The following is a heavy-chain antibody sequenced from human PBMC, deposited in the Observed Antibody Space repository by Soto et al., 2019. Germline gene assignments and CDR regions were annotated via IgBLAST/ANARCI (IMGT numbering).Heavy chain of an antibody. CDR2: INPSGGST. D-gene: IGHD1-26*01. Sequence: ASVKVSYKASGYTFTSYYMHWVRQAPGQGLEWMGIINPSGGSTSYAQKFQGRVTMTRDTSTSTVYMELSSLRSEDTAVYYCATDSELPGSSIDYWGQGTLVTVSS. CDR3: ATDSELPGSSIDY. V-gene: IGHV1-46*03. J-gene: IGHJ4*02. CDR1: GYTFTSYY.